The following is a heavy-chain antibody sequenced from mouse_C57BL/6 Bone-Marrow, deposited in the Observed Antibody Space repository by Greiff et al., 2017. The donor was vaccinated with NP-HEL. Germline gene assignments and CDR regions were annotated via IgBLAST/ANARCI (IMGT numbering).Heavy chain of an antibody. CDR1: GYTFTSYW. J-gene: IGHJ2*01. CDR3: ASIGFTTVVAPYFDY. V-gene: IGHV1-64*01. CDR2: IHPNSGST. Sequence: VQLQQPGAELVKPGASVKLSCKASGYTFTSYWMHWVKQRPGQGLEWIGMIHPNSGSTNYNEKFKSKATLTVDKSSSTAYMQLSSLTSEHSAVYYCASIGFTTVVAPYFDYWGQGTTLTVSS. D-gene: IGHD1-1*01.